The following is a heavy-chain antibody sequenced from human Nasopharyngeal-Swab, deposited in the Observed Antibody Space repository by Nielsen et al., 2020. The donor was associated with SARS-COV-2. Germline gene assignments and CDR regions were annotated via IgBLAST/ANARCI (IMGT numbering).Heavy chain of an antibody. Sequence: GEFLKISCAASGLIFNNYNLKWVREAEGKGLEWVSSISSSSSYIYYADSVKGRFTISRDNAKNSLYLQMNSLRAEDTAVYYCARDGLDYDFWSAYFMDVWGQGTTVTVSS. D-gene: IGHD3-3*01. CDR3: ARDGLDYDFWSAYFMDV. CDR1: GLIFNNYN. V-gene: IGHV3-21*01. J-gene: IGHJ6*02. CDR2: ISSSSSYI.